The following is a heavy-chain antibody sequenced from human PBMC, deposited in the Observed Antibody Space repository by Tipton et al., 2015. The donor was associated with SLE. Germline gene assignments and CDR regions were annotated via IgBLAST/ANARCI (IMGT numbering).Heavy chain of an antibody. J-gene: IGHJ6*03. D-gene: IGHD2-15*01. CDR3: ARRGGYCSGGSCYKGYSYYYFMDV. V-gene: IGHV4-34*01. CDR1: GGSFSGNY. CDR2: INHSGST. Sequence: TLSLTCAVYGGSFSGNYWNWIRQPPGKGLEWIGEINHSGSTNYNPSLKSRVTISVDTSKNQFSLKLSSVTAADTAVYYCARRGGYCSGGSCYKGYSYYYFMDVWGKGTMVTVSS.